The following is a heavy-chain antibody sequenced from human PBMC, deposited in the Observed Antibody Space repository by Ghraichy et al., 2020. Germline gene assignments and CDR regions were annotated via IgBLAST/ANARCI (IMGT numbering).Heavy chain of an antibody. CDR1: GFMFGGVW. Sequence: GGSLRLSCEGSGFMFGGVWMNWVRQAPGKGLEWVANIKQDGSEKYYLDSVKGRFTISRDNAKNSLYLQMNSLRGEDTAMYYCATDSSSPEVWGQGTRVTVSS. D-gene: IGHD6-13*01. V-gene: IGHV3-7*01. J-gene: IGHJ4*02. CDR2: IKQDGSEK. CDR3: ATDSSSPEV.